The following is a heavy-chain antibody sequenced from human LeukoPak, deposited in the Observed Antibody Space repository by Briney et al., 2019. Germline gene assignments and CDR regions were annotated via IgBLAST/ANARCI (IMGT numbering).Heavy chain of an antibody. D-gene: IGHD2-2*01. V-gene: IGHV1-2*02. J-gene: IGHJ5*02. Sequence: ASVKVSCKASGYTFTSYGISWVRQAPGQGLEWMGWINPNSGGTNYAQKFQGRVTMTRDTSISTAYMELSRLGSDDTAVYYCARGPFIVVVPAALFNWFDPWGQGTLVTVSS. CDR2: INPNSGGT. CDR3: ARGPFIVVVPAALFNWFDP. CDR1: GYTFTSYG.